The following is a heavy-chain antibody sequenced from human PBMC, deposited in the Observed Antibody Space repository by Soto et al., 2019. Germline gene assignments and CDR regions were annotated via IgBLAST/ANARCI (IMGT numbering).Heavy chain of an antibody. D-gene: IGHD6-13*01. Sequence: SETLSLTCAVYGGSFSGYYWTWIRQPPGTGLEWIGEINHSGSTNYNPSLKSRVTISVDTSKNQFSLKLSSVTAADTAVYYCARGFSSSWYMDYWGQGTLVTVSS. V-gene: IGHV4-34*01. CDR2: INHSGST. CDR3: ARGFSSSWYMDY. CDR1: GGSFSGYY. J-gene: IGHJ4*02.